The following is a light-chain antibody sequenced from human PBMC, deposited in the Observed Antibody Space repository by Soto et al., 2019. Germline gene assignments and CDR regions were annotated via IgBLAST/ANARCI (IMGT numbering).Light chain of an antibody. Sequence: QSVLTQPASVSGSPGQSITISCTGTSSNVGSYKLVSWYQQHPGKAPKLMIFEVNKRPSGVSNRFSGSKSGNTASLTISGLKVEDEADYYCCSSGGSPTDVCGTGTKLTVL. CDR1: SSNVGSYKL. V-gene: IGLV2-23*02. CDR3: CSSGGSPTDV. CDR2: EVN. J-gene: IGLJ1*01.